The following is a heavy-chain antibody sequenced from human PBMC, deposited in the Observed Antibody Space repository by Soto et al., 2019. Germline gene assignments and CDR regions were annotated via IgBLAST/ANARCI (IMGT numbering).Heavy chain of an antibody. Sequence: QVQLVESGGGVVQPGRSLRLSCAASGFPFSSYGMHWVRQAPGKGLEWVAGIWFDGSKKYYGDSVKGRLTISRDNSKNILYLQMNNLRVEDMAVYYCARYQYSSASGGYYYYYGMDVWGQGTTVTVSS. CDR1: GFPFSSYG. V-gene: IGHV3-33*01. J-gene: IGHJ6*02. CDR2: IWFDGSKK. CDR3: ARYQYSSASGGYYYYYGMDV. D-gene: IGHD6-6*01.